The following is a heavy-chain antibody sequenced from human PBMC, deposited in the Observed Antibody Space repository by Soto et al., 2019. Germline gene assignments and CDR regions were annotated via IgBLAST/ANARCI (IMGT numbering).Heavy chain of an antibody. D-gene: IGHD6-19*01. J-gene: IGHJ4*02. V-gene: IGHV4-39*01. Sequence: SDTLSLTCAVSRDSMSSSDYYWGWIRQPPGKGLEWIGSIYYSGSTYYNPSLQSRVAISVDTSKNQFSLKLKSVTAADTAIYYCARRTVNIRTFYSGLKTHCFDYWGQGAPVTVSS. CDR3: ARRTVNIRTFYSGLKTHCFDY. CDR1: RDSMSSSDYY. CDR2: IYYSGST.